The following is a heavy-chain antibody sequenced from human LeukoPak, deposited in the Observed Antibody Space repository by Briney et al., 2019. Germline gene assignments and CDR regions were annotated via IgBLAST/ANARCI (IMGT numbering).Heavy chain of an antibody. CDR1: GYTFTSYY. Sequence: GASVTVSCKASGYTFTSYYMHWVRQAPGQGLEWMGIINPSGGSTSYAQKFQGRVTMTRDMSTSTVYMELSSLRSEDTAVYYCARDYHIVVVPAAYYFDYWGQGTLVTVSS. D-gene: IGHD2-2*01. CDR2: INPSGGST. J-gene: IGHJ4*02. CDR3: ARDYHIVVVPAAYYFDY. V-gene: IGHV1-46*01.